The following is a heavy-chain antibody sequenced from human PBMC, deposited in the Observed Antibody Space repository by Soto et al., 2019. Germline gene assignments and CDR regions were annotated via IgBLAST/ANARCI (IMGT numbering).Heavy chain of an antibody. V-gene: IGHV4-31*03. Sequence: SETLSLTCTVSGGSISSGGYYWTWIRQHPGKGLEWIGYIYYSKSTYYNPSLKGRVTISLDTSKNQFSLKLTSVTAADTAVYYCARSVFPWGQGTLVTVSS. CDR2: IYYSKST. CDR3: ARSVFP. J-gene: IGHJ5*02. CDR1: GGSISSGGYY.